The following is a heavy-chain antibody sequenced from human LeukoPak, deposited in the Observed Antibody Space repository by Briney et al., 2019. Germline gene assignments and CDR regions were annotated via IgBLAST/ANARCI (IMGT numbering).Heavy chain of an antibody. V-gene: IGHV4-34*01. CDR2: INHSGST. CDR1: GGSFSGYY. Sequence: SETLSLTCAVYGGSFSGYYWSWIRQPPGKGLEWIGEINHSGSTNYNPSLKSRVTISVDTSKNQFSLKLSSVTAADTAVYYCARGWGYFDYWGQGTLVTVSS. D-gene: IGHD3-16*01. J-gene: IGHJ4*02. CDR3: ARGWGYFDY.